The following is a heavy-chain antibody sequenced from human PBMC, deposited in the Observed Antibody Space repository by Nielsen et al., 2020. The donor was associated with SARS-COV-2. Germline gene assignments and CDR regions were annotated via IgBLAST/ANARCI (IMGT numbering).Heavy chain of an antibody. J-gene: IGHJ4*02. V-gene: IGHV3-30*03. D-gene: IGHD5-12*01. CDR1: GFTFRSYG. CDR3: ALRPDD. CDR2: ISYDGSNK. Sequence: GESLKISCAASGFTFRSYGMHLVRQAPGKGLEWVAVISYDGSNKYYADSVKGRFTISRDNSKNTLYLQMNSLRAEDTAVYYCALRPDDWGQGTLVTVSS.